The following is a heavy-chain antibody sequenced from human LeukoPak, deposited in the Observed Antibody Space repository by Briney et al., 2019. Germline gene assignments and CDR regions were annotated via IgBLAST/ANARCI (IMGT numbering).Heavy chain of an antibody. J-gene: IGHJ6*02. CDR3: ASDRYCSSTSCRTHLFGYYYGMDV. Sequence: ASVKVSCKASGYTFTSYAMHWVRQAPGQRLEWMGWINAGNGNTKYSQKFQGRVTITRDTSASTAYMELSSLRSEDTAVYYCASDRYCSSTSCRTHLFGYYYGMDVWGQGTTVTVSS. D-gene: IGHD2-2*01. V-gene: IGHV1-3*01. CDR1: GYTFTSYA. CDR2: INAGNGNT.